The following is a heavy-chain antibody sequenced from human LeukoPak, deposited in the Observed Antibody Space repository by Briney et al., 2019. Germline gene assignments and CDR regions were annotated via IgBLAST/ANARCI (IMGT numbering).Heavy chain of an antibody. V-gene: IGHV3-7*01. D-gene: IGHD1-1*01. CDR1: GFTFSSYW. Sequence: GGSLRLSCAASGFTFSSYWMSWVRQAPGKGLEWVANIKQDGSEKYYVDSVKGRFTISRDNAKNSLYLQMNSLRAEDRAVYYCARGPRHKTGGQEYYYMDVWGKGTTVTVSS. CDR2: IKQDGSEK. CDR3: ARGPRHKTGGQEYYYMDV. J-gene: IGHJ6*03.